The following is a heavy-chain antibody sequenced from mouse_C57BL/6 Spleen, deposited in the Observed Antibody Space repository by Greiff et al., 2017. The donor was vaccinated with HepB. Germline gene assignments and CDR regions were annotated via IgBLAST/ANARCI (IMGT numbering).Heavy chain of an antibody. V-gene: IGHV5-17*01. Sequence: EVKLMESGGGLVKPGGSLKLSCAASGFTFSDYGMHWVRQAPEKGLEWVAYISSGSSTIYYADTVKGRFTISRDNAKNTLFLQMTSLRSEDTAMYYCARGTIYYDYGGWFAYWGQGTLVTVSA. CDR1: GFTFSDYG. J-gene: IGHJ3*01. CDR2: ISSGSSTI. CDR3: ARGTIYYDYGGWFAY. D-gene: IGHD2-4*01.